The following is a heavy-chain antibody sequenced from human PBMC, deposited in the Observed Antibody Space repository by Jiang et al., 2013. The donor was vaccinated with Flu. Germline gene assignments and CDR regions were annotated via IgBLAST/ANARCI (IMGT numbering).Heavy chain of an antibody. Sequence: GAEVKKPGESLKISCKGSGYSFTSYWIGWVRQMPGKGLEWMGIIYPGDSDTRYSPSFQGQVTISADKSISTAYLQWSSLKASDTAMYYCAREDGCSSTSCYLTVLDAFDIWGQGTMVTVSS. CDR1: GYSFTSYW. V-gene: IGHV5-51*03. D-gene: IGHD2-2*01. J-gene: IGHJ3*02. CDR3: AREDGCSSTSCYLTVLDAFDI. CDR2: IYPGDSDT.